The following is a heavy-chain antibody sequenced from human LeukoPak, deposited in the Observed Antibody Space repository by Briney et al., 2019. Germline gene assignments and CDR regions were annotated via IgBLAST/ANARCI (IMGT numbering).Heavy chain of an antibody. D-gene: IGHD3-3*01. CDR2: IYYSGST. V-gene: IGHV4-39*07. J-gene: IGHJ4*02. Sequence: KPSETLSLTCTVSGGSITSSSYYWGWIRQPPGKGLEWIGSIYYSGSTYYNPSLKSRVTISVDTSKNQFSLKLSSVTAADTAVYYCAGGDRLEDFWSGYSFDYWGQGTLVTVSS. CDR3: AGGDRLEDFWSGYSFDY. CDR1: GGSITSSSYY.